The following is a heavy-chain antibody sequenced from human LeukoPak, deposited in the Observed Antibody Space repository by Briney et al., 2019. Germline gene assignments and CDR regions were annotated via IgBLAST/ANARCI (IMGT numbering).Heavy chain of an antibody. CDR3: ARDGYRDAFDI. CDR1: GGSISSGGYY. D-gene: IGHD3-16*02. V-gene: IGHV4-31*03. CDR2: IYYSGST. J-gene: IGHJ3*02. Sequence: SQTLSLTCTVSGGSISSGGYYWSWIRQHPGKGLEWIGYIYYSGSTYYNPSLKSRVTISVDTSKNQFSLKLSSVTAADTAVYYRARDGYRDAFDIWGQGTMVTVSS.